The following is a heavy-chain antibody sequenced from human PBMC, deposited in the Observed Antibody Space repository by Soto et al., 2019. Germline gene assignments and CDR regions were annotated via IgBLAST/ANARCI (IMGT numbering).Heavy chain of an antibody. D-gene: IGHD3-22*01. CDR3: ARDRNDSSGYYRVAFDY. CDR1: VFTFSIYS. Sequence: PRGSLLVSCAASVFTFSIYSMNWVRQAPGKGLEWVSYISSSSSTIYYADSVKGRFTISRDNAKNSLYLQMKSLRDEDTAVYYCARDRNDSSGYYRVAFDYWGQGTLVTVSS. V-gene: IGHV3-48*02. J-gene: IGHJ4*02. CDR2: ISSSSSTI.